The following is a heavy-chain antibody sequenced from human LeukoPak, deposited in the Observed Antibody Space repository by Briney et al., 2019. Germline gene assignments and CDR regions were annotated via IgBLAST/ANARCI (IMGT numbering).Heavy chain of an antibody. Sequence: GGSLRLSCAASGFTFSDYYMSWIRQAPGKGLEWVSSISSSGSTIYYADSVKGRFTISRDNAKNSLYLQMNSLRAEDTAVYYCARGSYYYDSSGYNDYWGQGTLVTVSS. D-gene: IGHD3-22*01. CDR3: ARGSYYYDSSGYNDY. V-gene: IGHV3-11*01. CDR1: GFTFSDYY. CDR2: ISSSGSTI. J-gene: IGHJ4*02.